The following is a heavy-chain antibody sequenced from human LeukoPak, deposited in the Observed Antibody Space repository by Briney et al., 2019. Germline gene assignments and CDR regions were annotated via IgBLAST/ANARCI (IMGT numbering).Heavy chain of an antibody. V-gene: IGHV4-61*01. J-gene: IGHJ4*02. D-gene: IGHD6-13*01. CDR2: IYYSGST. CDR3: ARDGGRYSSSWPRVYFDY. CDR1: GGSLSSGSYF. Sequence: SETLSLTCTVSGGSLSSGSYFWSWIRQPPGKGPEWIGCIYYSGSTNYNPSLKSRVTISVDRSKNQFSLKLSSVTAADTAVYYCARDGGRYSSSWPRVYFDYWGQGTLVTVSS.